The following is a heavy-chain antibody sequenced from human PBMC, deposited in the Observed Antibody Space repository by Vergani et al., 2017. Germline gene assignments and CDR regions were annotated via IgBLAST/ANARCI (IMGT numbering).Heavy chain of an antibody. CDR1: VYTFTSYG. D-gene: IGHD2-2*01. J-gene: IGHJ6*02. Sequence: QVQLVQSGAEVKKPGASVKVSCKASVYTFTSYGISWVRQAPGQGLEWMGWISAYNGNTNYAQKLQGRVTMTTDTSTSTAYMELRSLRSDDTAVYYCARDPDIVVVPAAPYYYYYYGMDVWGQXP. V-gene: IGHV1-18*04. CDR3: ARDPDIVVVPAAPYYYYYYGMDV. CDR2: ISAYNGNT.